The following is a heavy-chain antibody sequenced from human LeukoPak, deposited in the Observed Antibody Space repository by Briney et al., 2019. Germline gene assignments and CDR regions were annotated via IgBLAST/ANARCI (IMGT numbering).Heavy chain of an antibody. D-gene: IGHD5-24*01. CDR2: VHTSGGT. V-gene: IGHV4-61*02. J-gene: IGHJ4*02. Sequence: SETLSLTCTVSGDSVSSGSYYWSWIRQSAGKGLEWIGRVHTSGGTDYKPSLKTRLTISIDTSKNQFSLKLSSVTAADAAVYYCAKDRGDGHNSGYFVYWGQGTLVTVSS. CDR3: AKDRGDGHNSGYFVY. CDR1: GDSVSSGSYY.